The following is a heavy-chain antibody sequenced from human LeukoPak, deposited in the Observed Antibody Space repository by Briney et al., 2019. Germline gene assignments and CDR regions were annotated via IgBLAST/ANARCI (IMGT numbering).Heavy chain of an antibody. Sequence: SGTLSLTCAVSDDSIRSSAYYWGWIRQPPGKGLEWLGSIYYSGSTYYNPSLKSRVTISIDTYKNQFSLKLSSVTAADTAVYYCASEPYGSGSFLGAFDIWGQGTMVTVSS. D-gene: IGHD3-10*01. J-gene: IGHJ3*02. CDR2: IYYSGST. CDR1: DDSIRSSAYY. CDR3: ASEPYGSGSFLGAFDI. V-gene: IGHV4-39*01.